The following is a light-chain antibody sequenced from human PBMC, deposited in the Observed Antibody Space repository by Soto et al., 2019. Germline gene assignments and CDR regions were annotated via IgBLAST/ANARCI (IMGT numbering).Light chain of an antibody. J-gene: IGKJ1*01. V-gene: IGKV1-8*01. Sequence: AIRMTQSPSSFSASTGDRVTITCRASQGISSYLAWYQQKPGKAPKLLIYAASTLQSGVPSRFSGSGSGTDFTLTISCLQSEDFATYYCQQYYRCPQTFGQGTKVDI. CDR1: QGISSY. CDR2: AAS. CDR3: QQYYRCPQT.